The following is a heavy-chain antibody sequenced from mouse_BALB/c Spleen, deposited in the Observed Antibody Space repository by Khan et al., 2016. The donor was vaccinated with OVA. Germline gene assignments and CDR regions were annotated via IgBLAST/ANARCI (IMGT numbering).Heavy chain of an antibody. D-gene: IGHD2-2*01. Sequence: QVQLQQSGAELVRPGVSVKISCKGSGYTFTDYAMHWVKQSHAKSLEWIGVISTYYGDANYNQQFKGKATMTVDKSSNTAYMDLARLTSEDSAIYYCARGGLALYTMDYWGQGTSGTVSS. CDR3: ARGGLALYTMDY. J-gene: IGHJ4*01. CDR1: GYTFTDYA. V-gene: IGHV1S137*01. CDR2: ISTYYGDA.